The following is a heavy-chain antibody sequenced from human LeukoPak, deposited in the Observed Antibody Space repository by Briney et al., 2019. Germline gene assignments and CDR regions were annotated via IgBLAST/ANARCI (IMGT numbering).Heavy chain of an antibody. V-gene: IGHV3-30-3*02. D-gene: IGHD2-21*01. CDR3: AKDFRIGYSAHFDY. Sequence: GGSLRLSCAASGFTFSGYPIHWVRQAPGKGLEWVAVISYDGSNKYYADSVKGRFSISRDNSKNTLYLQMDSLRGEDTAVYYCAKDFRIGYSAHFDYWGQGALVTVSS. J-gene: IGHJ4*02. CDR2: ISYDGSNK. CDR1: GFTFSGYP.